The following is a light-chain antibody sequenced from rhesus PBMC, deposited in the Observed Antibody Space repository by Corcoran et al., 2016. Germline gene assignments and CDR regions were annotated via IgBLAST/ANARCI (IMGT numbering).Light chain of an antibody. Sequence: DIQMTQSPSALSASVGDRVTISCRASQNIYSNLAWYQQKPGKAPKLLFHDASSLQAGIPSRFSGIGSGPDFTLTIRSLQPEDSATYYCQHYYDKPLTFGGGTKVEIK. J-gene: IGKJ4*01. V-gene: IGKV1S8*01. CDR2: DAS. CDR3: QHYYDKPLT. CDR1: QNIYSN.